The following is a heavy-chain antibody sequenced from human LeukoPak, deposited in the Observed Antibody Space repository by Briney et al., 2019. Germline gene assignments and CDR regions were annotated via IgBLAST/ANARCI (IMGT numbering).Heavy chain of an antibody. J-gene: IGHJ6*02. CDR2: IYSGGST. CDR1: GFTISSNY. Sequence: GGSLRLSCAASGFTISSNYMSWVRQAPGKGLEWVSVIYSGGSTYYSDSVKGRFTTSRDHSKNTLYLQMNSLRADDTAVYYCASGPSYCSSTSCYSDYYYGMDVWGQGTTVTVSS. D-gene: IGHD2-2*01. CDR3: ASGPSYCSSTSCYSDYYYGMDV. V-gene: IGHV3-53*01.